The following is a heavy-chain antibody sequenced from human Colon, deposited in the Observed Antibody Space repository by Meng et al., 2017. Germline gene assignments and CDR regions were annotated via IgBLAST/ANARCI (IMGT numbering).Heavy chain of an antibody. D-gene: IGHD1-26*01. J-gene: IGHJ3*01. CDR2: SYTGGTA. V-gene: IGHV3-66*02. CDR1: EFSVSSKY. Sequence: GESLKISCAASEFSVSSKYMSWARQAPGKGLEWVSVSYTGGTAYYPDSVRGRFTISRDTSKNTLYLQMKSLKPEDTAVYFCAREFTASYGDSFDVWGQGTMVTVSS. CDR3: AREFTASYGDSFDV.